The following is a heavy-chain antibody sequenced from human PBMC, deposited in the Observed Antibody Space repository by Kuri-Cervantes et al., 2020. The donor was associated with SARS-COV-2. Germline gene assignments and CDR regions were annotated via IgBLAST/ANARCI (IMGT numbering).Heavy chain of an antibody. D-gene: IGHD3-3*01. CDR2: LYSSGST. Sequence: GESLKISCAASGFTFSSYEMNWVRQAPGKGLEWVSVLYSSGSTYNADSVKGRFTISRDNSKNTVYLQMNSLRAEDTTVYYCARGINPGHLEWLQYYYSGLDVWGRGTAVTVSS. CDR1: GFTFSSYE. CDR3: ARGINPGHLEWLQYYYSGLDV. V-gene: IGHV3-53*01. J-gene: IGHJ6*02.